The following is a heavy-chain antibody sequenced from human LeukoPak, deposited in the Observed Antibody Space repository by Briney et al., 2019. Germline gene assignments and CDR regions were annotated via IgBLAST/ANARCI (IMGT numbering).Heavy chain of an antibody. CDR1: GFTFSSYS. Sequence: GGSLRLSCGASGFTFSSYSMNWVRQAPGKGLEWVSSISSSSSYIYYADSVKGRFTISRDNAKNSLYLQMNSLRAEDTAVYYCARVLTYSSSWYIFDYWGQGTLVTVSS. CDR2: ISSSSSYI. D-gene: IGHD6-13*01. CDR3: ARVLTYSSSWYIFDY. V-gene: IGHV3-21*01. J-gene: IGHJ4*02.